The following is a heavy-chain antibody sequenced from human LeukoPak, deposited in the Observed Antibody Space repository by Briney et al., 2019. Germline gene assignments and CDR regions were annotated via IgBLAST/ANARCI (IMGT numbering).Heavy chain of an antibody. CDR2: INHSGST. CDR1: GCSFSGYY. V-gene: IGHV4-34*01. CDR3: ARRRITMIVVPTQYYFDY. J-gene: IGHJ4*02. D-gene: IGHD3-22*01. Sequence: ESLTLTCAVYGCSFSGYYWSWIRQPPGKGLEWIGEINHSGSTNYNPSLKSRVTISVDTSKNQFSLKLSSVTAADTAVYYCARRRITMIVVPTQYYFDYGGQGTVVTVSS.